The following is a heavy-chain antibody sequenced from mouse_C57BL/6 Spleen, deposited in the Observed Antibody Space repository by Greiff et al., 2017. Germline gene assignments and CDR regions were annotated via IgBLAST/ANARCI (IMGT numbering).Heavy chain of an antibody. V-gene: IGHV5-4*01. CDR1: GFTFSSYA. CDR3: ARDVPLYGNGGIDY. Sequence: EVHLVESGGGLVKPGGSLKLSCAASGFTFSSYAMSWVRQTPEKRLEWVATISDGGSYTYYPDNVKGRFTISRDNAKNNLYLQMSHLKSEDTAMYYCARDVPLYGNGGIDYWGQGTTLTVSS. CDR2: ISDGGSYT. J-gene: IGHJ2*01. D-gene: IGHD2-1*01.